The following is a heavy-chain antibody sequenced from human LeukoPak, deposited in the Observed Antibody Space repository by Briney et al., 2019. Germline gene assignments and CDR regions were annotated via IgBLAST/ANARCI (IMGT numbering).Heavy chain of an antibody. CDR1: GFTFSSYG. V-gene: IGHV3-30*02. CDR3: AKDQGNYYGSGTRGSFDY. D-gene: IGHD3-10*01. Sequence: GGSLRLSCAASGFTFSSYGMHWVRQAPGKGLEWVAFIRYDGSNKYYADSVKGRFTISRDNSKNTLYLQMNSLRAEDTAVYYCAKDQGNYYGSGTRGSFDYWGQGTLVTVSS. CDR2: IRYDGSNK. J-gene: IGHJ4*02.